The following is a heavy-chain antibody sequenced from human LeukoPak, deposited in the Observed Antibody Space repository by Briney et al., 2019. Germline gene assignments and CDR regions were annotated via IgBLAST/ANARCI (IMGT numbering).Heavy chain of an antibody. V-gene: IGHV3-23*01. CDR2: ISGNGGGT. D-gene: IGHD2-2*01. J-gene: IGHJ4*02. CDR1: GFTFRSYA. Sequence: PGGPLRLSCAASGFTFRSYAMSWVRQAPGKGLEWVSAISGNGGGTYYADSVKGRFTISRDNSKNTLYLQMNSLRAEDTAVYYCAKGDCSSTSCYAPADYWGQGTLATVSS. CDR3: AKGDCSSTSCYAPADY.